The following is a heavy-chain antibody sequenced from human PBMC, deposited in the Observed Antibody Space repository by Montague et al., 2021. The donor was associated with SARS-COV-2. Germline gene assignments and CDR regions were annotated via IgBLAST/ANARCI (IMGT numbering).Heavy chain of an antibody. CDR3: TSGREGNYNVMDV. D-gene: IGHD1-1*01. CDR1: GDSVAGNRAT. J-gene: IGHJ6*02. CDR2: TYYRYKWYN. V-gene: IGHV6-1*01. Sequence: CAIAGDSVAGNRATWKGDRQAPQTGLEWLGRTYYRYKWYNDYAVSVRGRVTINPDTSKNQFSLQLNSVTPEDTAIYYCTSGREGNYNVMDVWGQGTTVTVSS.